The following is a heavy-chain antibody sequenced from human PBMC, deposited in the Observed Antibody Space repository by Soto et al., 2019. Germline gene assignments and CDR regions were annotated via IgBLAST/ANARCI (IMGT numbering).Heavy chain of an antibody. Sequence: GESLKISCKGSGYSFTSYWIGWVRQVPGKGLEWMGIIYTGDSDTRYSQSFQGQVTISADKSISTAYLQWSSLKASDTAIYYCAIRGASQWLKFWGQGTLVTVSS. V-gene: IGHV5-51*01. D-gene: IGHD6-19*01. J-gene: IGHJ4*02. CDR3: AIRGASQWLKF. CDR1: GYSFTSYW. CDR2: IYTGDSDT.